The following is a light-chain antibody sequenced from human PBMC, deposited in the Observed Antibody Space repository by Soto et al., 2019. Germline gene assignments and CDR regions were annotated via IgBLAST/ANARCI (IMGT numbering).Light chain of an antibody. CDR2: DVN. V-gene: IGLV2-14*01. J-gene: IGLJ2*01. Sequence: QSVLTQPASVSGSPGQSITISCTGTISDIGGYNFISWYQHHPGKAPKLVIYDVNNRPSGISYRFSGSKSGNTASLTISGLQAEDEADYYCSSFTGSDNPFGGGTKVTVL. CDR1: ISDIGGYNF. CDR3: SSFTGSDNP.